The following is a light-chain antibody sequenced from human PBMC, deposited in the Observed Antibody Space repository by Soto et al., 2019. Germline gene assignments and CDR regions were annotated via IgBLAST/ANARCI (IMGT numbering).Light chain of an antibody. J-gene: IGLJ1*01. CDR1: SSNIGSNT. CDR3: CSFTSHRTHV. Sequence: QSVLTQPPSASGTPGQRVTISCSGSSSNIGSNTVNWYQQLPGTAPKLLIYSNNQRPSGVPDRFSGSKSGTSASLAISGLQAEDEAHYYCCSFTSHRTHVLXTGTKLTVL. CDR2: SNN. V-gene: IGLV1-44*01.